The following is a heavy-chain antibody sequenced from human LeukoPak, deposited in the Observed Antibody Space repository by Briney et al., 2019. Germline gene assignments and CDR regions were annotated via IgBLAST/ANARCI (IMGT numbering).Heavy chain of an antibody. V-gene: IGHV3-21*01. J-gene: IGHJ4*02. CDR2: ISSSSSYI. CDR1: GFTFSSYS. Sequence: PGGSLSLSCAASGFTFSSYSKNWVRQAPGKRLEWVSSISSSSSYIYYADSVKGRFTICTDKANNSLYLQMNSLRAEDTAVYYCARGVYDILTGYLTYFDYWGQGTLVTVSS. CDR3: ARGVYDILTGYLTYFDY. D-gene: IGHD3-9*01.